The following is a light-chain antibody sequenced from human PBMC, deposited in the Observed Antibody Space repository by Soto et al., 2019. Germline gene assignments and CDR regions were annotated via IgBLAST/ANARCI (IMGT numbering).Light chain of an antibody. CDR3: QQYNSYSPWT. CDR1: QSIRTW. Sequence: DIQMTQSPSTLSASVGDRVTITCRASQSIRTWLAWYQQKPGKVPKLLIYDASSLESGVPSRFSGSGSGTEFTITIRGLQPYDFATYYCQQYNSYSPWTFGQGTKVEIK. CDR2: DAS. J-gene: IGKJ1*01. V-gene: IGKV1-5*01.